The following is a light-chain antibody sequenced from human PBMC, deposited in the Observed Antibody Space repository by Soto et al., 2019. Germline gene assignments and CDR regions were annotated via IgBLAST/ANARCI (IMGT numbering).Light chain of an antibody. CDR2: GAS. J-gene: IGKJ4*01. V-gene: IGKV3-20*01. CDR1: QTISGTS. Sequence: EIVLAQSPGIVSLSPGERATLSCRASQTISGTSLAWYQQKPGQAPRLLIYGASSRATGNPDRFTGSGSATDFTLTISRLEPEDFGIYYCHQYGTSPLTFGGGTKVEIK. CDR3: HQYGTSPLT.